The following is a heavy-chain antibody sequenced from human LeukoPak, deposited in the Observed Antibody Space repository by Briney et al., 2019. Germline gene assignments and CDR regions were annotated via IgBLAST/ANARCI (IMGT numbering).Heavy chain of an antibody. CDR2: MNPNSGNT. CDR1: GYTFTNYD. J-gene: IGHJ4*02. Sequence: ASVKVSCKASGYTFTNYDINWVRQAAGHGFEWVGWMNPNSGNTGYAQKFQGRVTMTRITSINTASMELNSLTSDDTAVYYCARNLPSTGDFDYWGQGTLVSVSS. V-gene: IGHV1-8*01. D-gene: IGHD7-27*01. CDR3: ARNLPSTGDFDY.